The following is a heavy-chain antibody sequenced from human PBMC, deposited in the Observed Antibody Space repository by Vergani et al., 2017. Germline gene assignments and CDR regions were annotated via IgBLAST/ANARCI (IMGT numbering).Heavy chain of an antibody. V-gene: IGHV3-66*04. Sequence: EVQLVESGGGLVQPGGSLRLSCAASGFTVSSNYMSWVRQAPGQGLEWVSVIYSGGSTYYADSVKGRFTISRDNSKNTLYLQLNSLRAEDTAVYYCARRRPQGYFDYWGQGTLVTVSS. CDR2: IYSGGST. CDR1: GFTVSSNY. J-gene: IGHJ4*02. CDR3: ARRRPQGYFDY.